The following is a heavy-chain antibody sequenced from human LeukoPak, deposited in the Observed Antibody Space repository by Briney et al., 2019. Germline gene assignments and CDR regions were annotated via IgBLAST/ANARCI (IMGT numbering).Heavy chain of an antibody. J-gene: IGHJ4*02. CDR1: GYTFTSYG. CDR3: ARDIERGKYQLQGY. V-gene: IGHV1-18*01. D-gene: IGHD2-2*01. Sequence: ASVKVSCKASGYTFTSYGISWVRQAPGQGLEWMGWISAYNGNTNYAQKLQGRVTMTTDTSTSTAYMELRSLRSDDTAVYYCARDIERGKYQLQGYWGQGTLVTVSS. CDR2: ISAYNGNT.